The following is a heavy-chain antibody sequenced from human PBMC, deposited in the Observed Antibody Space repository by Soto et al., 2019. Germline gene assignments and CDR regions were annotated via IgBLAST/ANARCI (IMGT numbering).Heavy chain of an antibody. J-gene: IGHJ4*02. CDR1: GFIFSTYW. CDR2: TNSDGSDT. D-gene: IGHD6-19*01. Sequence: GGSLRLSCAASGFIFSTYWMYWVRQAPGKGLVWVSRTNSDGSDTSYADSVKGRFTISRDNAKNTLYLQMNSLRAEDTAVYYCARDRGWSLFDYWGQGTLVTVSS. V-gene: IGHV3-74*01. CDR3: ARDRGWSLFDY.